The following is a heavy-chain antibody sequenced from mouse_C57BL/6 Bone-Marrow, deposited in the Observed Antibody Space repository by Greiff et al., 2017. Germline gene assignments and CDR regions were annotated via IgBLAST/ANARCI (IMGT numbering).Heavy chain of an antibody. CDR1: GFTFSDYY. CDR3: ARHEDDYWYYAMDY. V-gene: IGHV5-12*01. CDR2: ISNGGGST. J-gene: IGHJ4*01. Sequence: EVHLVESGGGLVQPGGSLKLSCAASGFTFSDYYMYWVRQTPEKRLEWVAYISNGGGSTYYPDTVKGRFTISRDNAKNTLYLQMSRLKSEDTAMYYCARHEDDYWYYAMDYWGQGTSVTVSS. D-gene: IGHD2-4*01.